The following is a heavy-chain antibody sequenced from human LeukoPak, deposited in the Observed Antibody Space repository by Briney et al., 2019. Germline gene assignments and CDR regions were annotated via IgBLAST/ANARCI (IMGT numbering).Heavy chain of an antibody. CDR1: GFTFSSYA. V-gene: IGHV3-30*04. J-gene: IGHJ4*02. CDR2: ISYDGSNK. CDR3: ARGYDSSGYYFDY. Sequence: GGSLRLSCAASGFTFSSYAMHWVRQAPGKGLEWVAVISYDGSNKYYADSVKGRFTISRDNSKNTLYLQMNSLRAEDTAVYYCARGYDSSGYYFDYWGQGTLVTVSS. D-gene: IGHD3-22*01.